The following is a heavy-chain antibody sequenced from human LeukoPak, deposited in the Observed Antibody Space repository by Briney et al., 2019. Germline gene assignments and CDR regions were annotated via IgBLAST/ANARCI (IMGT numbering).Heavy chain of an antibody. D-gene: IGHD5-18*01. V-gene: IGHV3-7*03. CDR3: ARSPAGLLDY. J-gene: IGHJ4*02. CDR1: AFIFSGHW. CDR2: IKEDGSER. Sequence: QPGGSLRLSCEGSAFIFSGHWMNWVRQTPGKGLEWLASIKEDGSERQYVDSVKGRFSISRDNTKGSLFLQLNSLRAEDTAVYYCARSPAGLLDYWGQGTLVTVSS.